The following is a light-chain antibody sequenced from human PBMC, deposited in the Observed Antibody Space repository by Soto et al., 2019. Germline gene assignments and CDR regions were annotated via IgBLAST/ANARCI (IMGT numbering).Light chain of an antibody. CDR1: QSVSSY. J-gene: IGKJ1*01. CDR2: DAS. CDR3: QQRSNWPPTWT. V-gene: IGKV3-11*01. Sequence: EIVLSQSPATPSLSPGERATLSCRASQSVSSYLAWYQHIPGQAPRLLIYDASKRATGIPARFSGSGSGTDFTLTISSLEPEDFAVYYCQQRSNWPPTWTFGQGTKVEVK.